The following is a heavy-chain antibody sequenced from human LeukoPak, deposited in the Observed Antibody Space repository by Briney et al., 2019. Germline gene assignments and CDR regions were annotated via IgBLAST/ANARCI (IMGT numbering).Heavy chain of an antibody. Sequence: PWGSLRLSCAASGFTFSSYEMNWVRQAPGKGLEWVSYISGSGGTIDYADSVKGRFTISRDNTKNSVYLQMNSLRAENTAIYFCVRDAVMSPEVLLTAWDYFDCWGQGTLVTVSS. CDR1: GFTFSSYE. V-gene: IGHV3-48*03. CDR2: ISGSGGTI. J-gene: IGHJ4*02. CDR3: VRDAVMSPEVLLTAWDYFDC. D-gene: IGHD2-21*01.